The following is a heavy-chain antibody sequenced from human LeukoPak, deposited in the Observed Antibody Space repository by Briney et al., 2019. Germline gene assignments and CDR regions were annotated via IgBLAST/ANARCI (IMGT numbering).Heavy chain of an antibody. CDR3: ARGSGYCSSTSCHPFDP. CDR2: INHSGST. J-gene: IGHJ5*02. D-gene: IGHD2-2*01. CDR1: GGSISSYY. Sequence: SETLSLTCTVSGGSISSYYWSWIRQPPGKGLEWIGEINHSGSTNYNPSLKSRVTISVDTSKNQFSLKLSSVTAADTAVYYCARGSGYCSSTSCHPFDPWGQGTLVTVSS. V-gene: IGHV4-34*01.